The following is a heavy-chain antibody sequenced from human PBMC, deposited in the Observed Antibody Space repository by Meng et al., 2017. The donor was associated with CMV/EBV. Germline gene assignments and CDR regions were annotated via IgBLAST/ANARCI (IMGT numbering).Heavy chain of an antibody. V-gene: IGHV3-30*02. CDR3: TKDRLVGATTGFDF. CDR1: GFTFSTYG. D-gene: IGHD1-26*01. Sequence: QVQLVDSEGGVVQPGGSLRLSCVASGFTFSTYGMHWVRQAPGKGLEWVTFIRYDGSRKYYADSVKGRFTISRDNSKNTLYLQMNNLRAEDTAVYYCTKDRLVGATTGFDFWGQGTLVTVFS. CDR2: IRYDGSRK. J-gene: IGHJ4*02.